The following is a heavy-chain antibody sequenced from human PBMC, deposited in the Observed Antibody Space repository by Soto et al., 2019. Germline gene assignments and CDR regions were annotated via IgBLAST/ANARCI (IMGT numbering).Heavy chain of an antibody. CDR3: ARSRHGSGSYTHFYYGLDV. Sequence: QVQLVESGGGVVQPGRSLRLSCAASGFTFISCAMHWVRQAPGKGLEWVAVISFDGSTEYYADSVKGRFTISRDNSKNTVYLQMNRLRSEDTAVYYCARSRHGSGSYTHFYYGLDVWGQGTTVTVSS. V-gene: IGHV3-30-3*01. D-gene: IGHD3-10*01. CDR2: ISFDGSTE. J-gene: IGHJ6*02. CDR1: GFTFISCA.